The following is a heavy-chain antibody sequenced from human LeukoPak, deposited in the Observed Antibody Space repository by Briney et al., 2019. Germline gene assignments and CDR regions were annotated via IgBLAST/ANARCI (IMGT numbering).Heavy chain of an antibody. CDR1: GFTFRTYR. J-gene: IGHJ4*02. CDR3: ARDHNWGFDY. Sequence: GGSLRLSCEASGFTFRTYRINWFRKPPGKGLEWVSYISSTYDIYYADSVRGRFTISRDNAKNSLYLQMNSLSAEDTAMYYCARDHNWGFDYWGQGTLVTVSS. CDR2: ISSTYDI. D-gene: IGHD7-27*01. V-gene: IGHV3-48*01.